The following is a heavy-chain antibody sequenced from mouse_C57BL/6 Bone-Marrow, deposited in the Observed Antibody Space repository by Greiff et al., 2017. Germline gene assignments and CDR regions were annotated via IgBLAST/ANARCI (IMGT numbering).Heavy chain of an antibody. Sequence: QVQLQQPGAELVRPGSSVKLSCKASGYTFTSYWLDWVKQRPGQGLEWIGNIYPSDSETPYNQKFKDKATLTVDKSSSTAYMQLSSLTSEDSAVYYCARGGYYSNPFDYWGQGTTLTVSS. CDR1: GYTFTSYW. D-gene: IGHD2-5*01. CDR3: ARGGYYSNPFDY. CDR2: IYPSDSET. J-gene: IGHJ2*01. V-gene: IGHV1-61*01.